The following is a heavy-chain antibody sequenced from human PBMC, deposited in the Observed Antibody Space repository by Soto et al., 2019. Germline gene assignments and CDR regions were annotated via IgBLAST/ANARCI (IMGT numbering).Heavy chain of an antibody. D-gene: IGHD1-1*01. CDR2: LYDIDGS. J-gene: IGHJ3*01. V-gene: IGHV3-53*01. CDR3: ATWHEREHAYDV. Sequence: DVQLVESGGGLIQPGESLRLSCAAFGFTISGQKYVAWVRQAPGKGLEWVSALYDIDGSFYADSVKGRFTTSRDSSKTTVYLQMNGLRPEDTAVYYCATWHEREHAYDVWGLGTTVTVSS. CDR1: GFTISGQKY.